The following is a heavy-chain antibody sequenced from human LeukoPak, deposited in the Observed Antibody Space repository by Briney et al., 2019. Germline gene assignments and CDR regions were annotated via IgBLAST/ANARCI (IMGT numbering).Heavy chain of an antibody. CDR1: GFTFSSYA. J-gene: IGHJ4*02. Sequence: GGSLRLSCAASGFTFSSYAMHRVRQAPGKGLEYVSAISSNGGSTYYANSVKGRFTISRDNSKNTLYLQMGSLRAEDMAVYYCARAGTALGFDYWGQGTLVTVSS. V-gene: IGHV3-64*01. CDR3: ARAGTALGFDY. D-gene: IGHD1-7*01. CDR2: ISSNGGST.